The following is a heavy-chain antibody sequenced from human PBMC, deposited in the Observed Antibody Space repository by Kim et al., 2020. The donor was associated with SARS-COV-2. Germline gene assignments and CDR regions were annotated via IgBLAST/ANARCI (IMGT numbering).Heavy chain of an antibody. V-gene: IGHV1-46*01. CDR3: ARSEYYDFWSGLSTLYYYYGMDV. D-gene: IGHD3-3*01. Sequence: ASVKVSCKASGYTFTSYYMHWVRQAPGQGLEWMGIINPSGGSTSYAQKFQGRVTMTRDTSTSTVYMELNSLRSEDTAVYYCARSEYYDFWSGLSTLYYYYGMDVWGQGTTVAVSS. CDR1: GYTFTSYY. J-gene: IGHJ6*02. CDR2: INPSGGST.